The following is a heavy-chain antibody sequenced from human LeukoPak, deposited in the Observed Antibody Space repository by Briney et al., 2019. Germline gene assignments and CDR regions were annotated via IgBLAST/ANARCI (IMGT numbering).Heavy chain of an antibody. CDR1: GGSISSHY. V-gene: IGHV4-59*11. CDR3: ASSRLGYPESHFDY. D-gene: IGHD3-22*01. CDR2: IYYSGST. Sequence: SETLSLTCTVSGGSISSHYWSWIRQPPGKGLEWIGYIYYSGSTNYNPSLKSRVTISVDTSKNQFSLKLSSVTAADTAVYYCASSRLGYPESHFDYWGQGTLVTVSS. J-gene: IGHJ4*02.